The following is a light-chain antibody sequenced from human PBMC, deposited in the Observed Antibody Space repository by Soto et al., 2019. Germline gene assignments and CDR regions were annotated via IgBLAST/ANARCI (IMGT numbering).Light chain of an antibody. CDR1: QTLSRW. J-gene: IGKJ1*01. CDR2: KAS. CDR3: QHYNSYSEA. Sequence: DIQMTKSPGTLSGSVGDRVTITCRASQTLSRWLAWYQQKPGKAPKLRIYKASTIKSWVPSRLTVSASGTKFTLAISSLQPDDFATYSCQHYNSYSEAFGQGAKGDIK. V-gene: IGKV1-5*03.